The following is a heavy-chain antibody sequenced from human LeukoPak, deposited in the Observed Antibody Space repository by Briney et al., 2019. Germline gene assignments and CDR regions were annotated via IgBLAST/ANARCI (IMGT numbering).Heavy chain of an antibody. V-gene: IGHV4-34*01. J-gene: IGHJ4*02. D-gene: IGHD1-26*01. CDR1: GGSFSGYY. Sequence: PSETLSLTCAVYGGSFSGYYWSWIRQPPGKGLEWIGEINHSGSTNYNPSLKSRVTISVDTSKNQFSLKLSSVTAADTAVYYCARHFGSYRWWGQGTLVTVSS. CDR3: ARHFGSYRW. CDR2: INHSGST.